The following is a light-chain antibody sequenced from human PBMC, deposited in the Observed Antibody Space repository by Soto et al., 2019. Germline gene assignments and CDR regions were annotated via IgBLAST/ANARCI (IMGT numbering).Light chain of an antibody. J-gene: IGKJ2*01. Sequence: SVLTQSPGTLSLSPGEGATLSCRTSQSISSTYLAWYQQRPGQAPRLLTSAASSRATGIPDRFSGSGSGTDFTLTISRLEPEDFAVFYCQQYFGSLYTFGQGTKLEIK. CDR1: QSISSTY. V-gene: IGKV3-20*01. CDR3: QQYFGSLYT. CDR2: AAS.